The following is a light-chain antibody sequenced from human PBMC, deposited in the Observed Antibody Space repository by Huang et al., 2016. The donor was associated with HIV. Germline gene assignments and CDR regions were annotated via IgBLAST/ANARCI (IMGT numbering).Light chain of an antibody. CDR3: QQFGSSPPYS. J-gene: IGKJ2*03. CDR1: QSVNNNY. Sequence: EILLTQSPDTLSLSPGERATLSCRASQSVNNNYLAWYQQKPGQAPRLLIYRASTRATGIPDRFSGSGSGTDFTLTISRLEPDDFAVYYWQQFGSSPPYSFGQGTKLEIK. V-gene: IGKV3-20*01. CDR2: RAS.